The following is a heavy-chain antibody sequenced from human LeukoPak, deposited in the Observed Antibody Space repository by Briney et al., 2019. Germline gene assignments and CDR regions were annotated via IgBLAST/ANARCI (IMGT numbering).Heavy chain of an antibody. J-gene: IGHJ5*02. CDR2: IYHSGST. Sequence: PSETLSLTCTVSGYSISSGYYWGWIRQPPGKGLEWIGSIYHSGSTYYNPSLKSRVTISVDTSKNQFSLKLTSVTAADTAVYYCTREVRSAWASFGPWGQGTLVIVSS. V-gene: IGHV4-38-2*02. D-gene: IGHD1-26*01. CDR1: GYSISSGYY. CDR3: TREVRSAWASFGP.